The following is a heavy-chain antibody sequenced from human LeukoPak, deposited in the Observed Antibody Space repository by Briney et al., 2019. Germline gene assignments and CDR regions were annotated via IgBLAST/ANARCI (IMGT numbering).Heavy chain of an antibody. Sequence: ASVKVSCKASGYTFTSYDINWVRQATGQGLEWMGWMNPNSGNTGYAQKFQGRVTMTRNTSISTAYMELSSLRSEDTAVYYCAKTHGPYCSGGSRLDYYYYMDVWGKGTTVTVSS. V-gene: IGHV1-8*01. D-gene: IGHD2-15*01. CDR1: GYTFTSYD. CDR3: AKTHGPYCSGGSRLDYYYYMDV. J-gene: IGHJ6*03. CDR2: MNPNSGNT.